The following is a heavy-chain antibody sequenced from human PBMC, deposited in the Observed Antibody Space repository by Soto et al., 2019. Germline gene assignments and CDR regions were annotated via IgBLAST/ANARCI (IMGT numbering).Heavy chain of an antibody. CDR3: ASIAVAGTSLDD. V-gene: IGHV3-33*01. J-gene: IGHJ1*01. CDR1: WFTFNSYG. D-gene: IGHD6-19*01. CDR2: IWYDGSNK. Sequence: AAWFTFNSYGMHWVPPAPGKGLEWVGVIWYDGSNKYDADSLKGRFIISRDNSKNTLYLQMSSLRVEDTAVWYCASIAVAGTSLDDWGQGCLVTVYS.